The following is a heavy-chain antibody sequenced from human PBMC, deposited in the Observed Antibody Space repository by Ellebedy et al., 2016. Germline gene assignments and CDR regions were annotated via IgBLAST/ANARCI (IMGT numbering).Heavy chain of an antibody. J-gene: IGHJ5*02. V-gene: IGHV1-2*04. D-gene: IGHD2-8*01. CDR1: GYTFTGYY. CDR2: INPNSGGT. CDR3: ARVAYAPRYGYWFDP. Sequence: ASVKVSCKASGYTFTGYYIHWVRQAPGQGLEWIGWINPNSGGTKYAQKFQGWVTMTRDTSIPTAYMEVSGLKSDDTAGYYCARVAYAPRYGYWFDPWGQGTLVTVSS.